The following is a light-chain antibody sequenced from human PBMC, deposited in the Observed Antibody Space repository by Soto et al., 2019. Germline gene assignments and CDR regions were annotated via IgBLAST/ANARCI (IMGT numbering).Light chain of an antibody. CDR3: QQYGSSLIT. CDR1: QSVSSY. CDR2: GAS. Sequence: EIVLTQSPATLSLSPVERATLSCRASQSVSSYLAWYQQKPGQAPRLLIYGASTRATGIPARFSGSGSGTDFTLTISRLEPEDFAVYYCQQYGSSLITFGQGTRLEIK. V-gene: IGKV3-20*01. J-gene: IGKJ5*01.